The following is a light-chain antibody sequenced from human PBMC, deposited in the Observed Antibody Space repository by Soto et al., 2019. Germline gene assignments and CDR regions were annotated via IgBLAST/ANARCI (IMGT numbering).Light chain of an antibody. CDR3: QQYGSSPIT. CDR1: QSVSSS. V-gene: IGKV3-20*01. J-gene: IGKJ5*01. Sequence: DIVLTQSPGTLSLSPGERATLSCRASQSVSSSLAWYQQKTGQAPRLLISGASSRATGIPDRFSGSGSETDFTLTISRLEPEDFALYYCQQYGSSPITFGQGTRLEIK. CDR2: GAS.